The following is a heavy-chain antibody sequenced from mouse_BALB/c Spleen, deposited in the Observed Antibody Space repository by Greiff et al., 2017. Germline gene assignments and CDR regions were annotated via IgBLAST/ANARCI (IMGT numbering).Heavy chain of an antibody. J-gene: IGHJ4*01. CDR1: GYTFTDYW. CDR3: ARSGPGAMDY. D-gene: IGHD3-1*01. V-gene: IGHV1-69*01. Sequence: QVQLQQSGAELVMPGASVKMSCKASGYTFTDYWMHWVKQRPGQGLEWIGAIDTSDSYTSYNQKFKGKATLTVDESSSTAYMQLSSLTSEDSAVYYCARSGPGAMDYWGQGTSVTVSS. CDR2: IDTSDSYT.